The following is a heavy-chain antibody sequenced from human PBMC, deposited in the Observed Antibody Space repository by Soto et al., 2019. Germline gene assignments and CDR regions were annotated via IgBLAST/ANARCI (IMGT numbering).Heavy chain of an antibody. V-gene: IGHV2-5*02. D-gene: IGHD4-17*01. CDR3: AHRTCDGALFDY. Sequence: QITLKESGPTLVTPTQTLTLTCTFSGFSLNTTGVSVGWVRQPPGRALEWLALIYLDDDQHYSPSLKSRLTITTDSSKNQVVITMTNIDPVDTATYYCAHRTCDGALFDYWGQGPLVTVSS. CDR1: GFSLNTTGVS. J-gene: IGHJ4*02. CDR2: IYLDDDQ.